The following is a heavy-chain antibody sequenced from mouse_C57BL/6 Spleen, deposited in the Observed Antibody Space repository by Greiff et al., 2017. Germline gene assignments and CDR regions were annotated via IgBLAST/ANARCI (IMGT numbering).Heavy chain of an antibody. CDR1: GYTFTSYW. V-gene: IGHV1-52*01. CDR2: IDPSDSET. CDR3: SREGTTVVAHYYAIDY. J-gene: IGHJ4*01. D-gene: IGHD1-1*01. Sequence: VQLQQPGAELVRPGSSVKLSCKASGYTFTSYWMHWVKQRPIQGLEWIGNIDPSDSETHYNQKFKDKAILTVDKSSSTAYMQLSSLTSEDSAVYYCSREGTTVVAHYYAIDYWGQGTSVTVSS.